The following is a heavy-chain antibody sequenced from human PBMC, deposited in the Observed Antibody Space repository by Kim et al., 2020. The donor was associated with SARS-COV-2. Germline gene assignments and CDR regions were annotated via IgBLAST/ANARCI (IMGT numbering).Heavy chain of an antibody. D-gene: IGHD4-17*01. Sequence: GGSLRLSCAASGFIFSDYGMHWVRQAPGKGLEWVAVIWYDGSNKYYVDSVKGRFTITRDNSKNTVYLQMNSLRAEDSGVYYCARDDTVTGLGFDYWGRGT. V-gene: IGHV3-33*01. CDR3: ARDDTVTGLGFDY. J-gene: IGHJ4*02. CDR2: IWYDGSNK. CDR1: GFIFSDYG.